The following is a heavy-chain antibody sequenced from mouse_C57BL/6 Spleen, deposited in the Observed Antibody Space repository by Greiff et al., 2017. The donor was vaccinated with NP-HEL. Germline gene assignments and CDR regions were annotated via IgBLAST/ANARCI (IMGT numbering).Heavy chain of an antibody. CDR3: ARWYGYSSWFAY. J-gene: IGHJ3*01. Sequence: QVQLQQPGAELVKPGASVKMSCKASGYTFTSYWLTWVKQRPGQGLEWIGDIYPGSGSTNYNEKFKSKATLTVDTSSSTAYMQLSSLTSEDSAVYYCARWYGYSSWFAYWGQGTLVTVSA. D-gene: IGHD2-2*01. CDR2: IYPGSGST. CDR1: GYTFTSYW. V-gene: IGHV1-55*01.